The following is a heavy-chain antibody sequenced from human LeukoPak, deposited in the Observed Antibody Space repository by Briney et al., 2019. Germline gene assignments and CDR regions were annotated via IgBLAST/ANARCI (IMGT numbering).Heavy chain of an antibody. CDR1: GGSFSYYY. J-gene: IGHJ5*02. CDR3: ARGRAVFGFRNHNWFDP. CDR2: INHSGST. Sequence: TSETLSLTCAVYGGSFSYYYWSWIRQPPGKGLEWIGEINHSGSTNYNPSLKSRVTISVDTSKNQFSLKLSSVTAADTAVYYCARGRAVFGFRNHNWFDPWGQGTLVTVSS. V-gene: IGHV4-34*01. D-gene: IGHD1-14*01.